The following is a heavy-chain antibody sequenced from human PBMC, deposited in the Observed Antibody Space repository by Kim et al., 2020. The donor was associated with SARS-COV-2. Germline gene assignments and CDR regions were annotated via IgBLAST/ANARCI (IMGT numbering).Heavy chain of an antibody. Sequence: GGSLRLSCAASGFTFSSYGMHWVRQAPGKGLEWVAVISYDGSNKYYADSVKGRFTISRDNSKNTLYLQMNSLRAEDTDAYYCAKDFPAKGRGAFDIWGQG. CDR3: AKDFPAKGRGAFDI. CDR2: ISYDGSNK. D-gene: IGHD3-10*01. V-gene: IGHV3-30*18. J-gene: IGHJ3*02. CDR1: GFTFSSYG.